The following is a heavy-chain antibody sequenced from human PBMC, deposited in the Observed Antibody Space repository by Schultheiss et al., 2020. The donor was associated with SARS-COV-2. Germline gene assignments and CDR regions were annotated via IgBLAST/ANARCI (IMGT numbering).Heavy chain of an antibody. CDR1: GFTFSNSW. D-gene: IGHD4-23*01. J-gene: IGHJ4*02. CDR3: VRDRDGGDSRVFDY. CDR2: ISSGSNYI. V-gene: IGHV3-21*01. Sequence: GESLKISCAASGFTFSNSWMHWVRQAPGKGLEWVSSISSGSNYIYYADSVKGRFTVSRDNAKNSLYLQMNSLRAKDTAVYYCVRDRDGGDSRVFDYWGQGTLVTVSS.